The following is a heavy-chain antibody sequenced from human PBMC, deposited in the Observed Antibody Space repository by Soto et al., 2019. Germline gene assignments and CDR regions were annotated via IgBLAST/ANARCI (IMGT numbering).Heavy chain of an antibody. V-gene: IGHV3-7*01. CDR1: GFTFSSYW. CDR2: INQDGSEK. J-gene: IGHJ4*02. CDR3: TTDRARLLDC. D-gene: IGHD5-12*01. Sequence: EEQLVESGGGWVQPGGSLRLSCAASGFTFSSYWMSWVRQAPGKGLEWGGQINQDGSEKYSVDSVRGRFTISRDNAKNSLYLQMNSLRAEDTAVYYCTTDRARLLDCWGQGTLVTVS.